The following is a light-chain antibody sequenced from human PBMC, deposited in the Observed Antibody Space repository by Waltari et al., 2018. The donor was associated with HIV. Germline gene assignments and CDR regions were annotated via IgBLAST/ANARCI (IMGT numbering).Light chain of an antibody. CDR2: DAS. CDR3: QQAKSFPHT. J-gene: IGKJ4*01. CDR1: QGLNRC. V-gene: IGKV1-12*01. Sequence: DIQMIQSPASVSASVGDRVSITSRASQGLNRCLAWYQQKPGKAPKLHVYDASRLDSGVPSRFNGSGTGSEFTLTITSLQPEDFAVYFCQQAKSFPHTFGGGTKV.